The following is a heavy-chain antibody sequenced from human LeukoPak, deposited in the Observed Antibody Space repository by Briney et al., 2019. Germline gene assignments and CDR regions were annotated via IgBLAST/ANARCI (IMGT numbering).Heavy chain of an antibody. J-gene: IGHJ6*03. Sequence: SETLSLTCAVYGGSFSGYYWSWIRPPPGKGMEWIGEINHSGSTNYNPSLKSRVTISVDTSKNQFSLKLSSVTAADTAVYYCASGNEHGYYYYYMDVWGKGTTVTVSS. D-gene: IGHD1-1*01. CDR1: GGSFSGYY. V-gene: IGHV4-34*01. CDR2: INHSGST. CDR3: ASGNEHGYYYYYMDV.